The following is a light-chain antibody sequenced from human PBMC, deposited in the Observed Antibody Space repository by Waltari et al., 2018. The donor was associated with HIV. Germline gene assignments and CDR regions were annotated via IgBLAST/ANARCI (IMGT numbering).Light chain of an antibody. J-gene: IGLJ3*02. Sequence: QSALTQPASVSGSPGLSITISCTVTSRYVGEYNLVPWYQQHPGKAPKLMIYEVSKRPSGVSNRFSGSKSGNTASLTISGLQAEDEADYYCCSYAGSSTLFGGGTKLTVL. CDR2: EVS. CDR1: SRYVGEYNL. CDR3: CSYAGSSTL. V-gene: IGLV2-23*02.